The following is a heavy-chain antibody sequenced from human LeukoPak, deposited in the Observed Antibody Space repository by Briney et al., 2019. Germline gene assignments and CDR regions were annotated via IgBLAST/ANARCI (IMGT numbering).Heavy chain of an antibody. D-gene: IGHD6-19*01. CDR2: IYHSGST. CDR3: ARRGIAVAGIGAFDI. V-gene: IGHV4-4*02. Sequence: PSETLSLTCAVSGGSISSSNWWSWVRQPTGKGLEWIGEIYHSGSTNYNPSLKSRVTISVDKSKNQFSLKLSSVTAADTAVYYCARRGIAVAGIGAFDIWGQGTMVTVSS. J-gene: IGHJ3*02. CDR1: GGSISSSNW.